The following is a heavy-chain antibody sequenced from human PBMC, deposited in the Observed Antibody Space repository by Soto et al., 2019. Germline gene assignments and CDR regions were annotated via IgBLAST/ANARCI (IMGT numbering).Heavy chain of an antibody. V-gene: IGHV3-23*01. Sequence: PGGSLRLSCAASGFTFSSYAMSWVRQAPGKGLEWVSAISGSGGSTYYADSVKGRFTISRDNSKNTLYLQMNSLRAEDTAVYYCAKREGRSGYSGYDHYWGQGTLVTVSS. CDR1: GFTFSSYA. J-gene: IGHJ4*02. CDR3: AKREGRSGYSGYDHY. CDR2: ISGSGGST. D-gene: IGHD5-12*01.